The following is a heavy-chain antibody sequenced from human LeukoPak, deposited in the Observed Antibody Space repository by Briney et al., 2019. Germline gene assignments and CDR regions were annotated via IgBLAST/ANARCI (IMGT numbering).Heavy chain of an antibody. CDR2: INPNSGGT. D-gene: IGHD3-10*01. V-gene: IGHV1-2*02. CDR1: GYTFTGYY. J-gene: IGHJ4*02. CDR3: ARDLMVRGVSGY. Sequence: GASVKVSCKASGYTFTGYYMHWVRQAPGQGLEWMGWINPNSGGTNYAQKLQGRVTMTTDTSTSTAYMELRSLRSDDTAVYYCARDLMVRGVSGYWGQGTLVTVSS.